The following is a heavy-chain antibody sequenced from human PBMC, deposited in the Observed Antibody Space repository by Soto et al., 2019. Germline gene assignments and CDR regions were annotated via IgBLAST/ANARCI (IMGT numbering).Heavy chain of an antibody. V-gene: IGHV4-30-4*01. Sequence: SETLSLTCSVSGGSISSGDYYWSWIRQPPGKGLEWIGYIYYSGSTYYNPSLKSRVTISVDTSKNQFSLKLSSVTAADTAVYYCARGTPGLTIFGVVTINWFDPWGQGTLVTVS. CDR1: GGSISSGDYY. D-gene: IGHD3-3*01. CDR3: ARGTPGLTIFGVVTINWFDP. CDR2: IYYSGST. J-gene: IGHJ5*02.